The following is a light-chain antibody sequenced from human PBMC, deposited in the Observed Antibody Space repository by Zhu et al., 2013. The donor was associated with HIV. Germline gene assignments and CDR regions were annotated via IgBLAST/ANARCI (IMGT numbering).Light chain of an antibody. V-gene: IGLV2-14*01. CDR1: SSDVGGYKY. Sequence: QSALTQPASVSGSPGQSITISCTGTSSDVGGYKYVSWYQQHPGEAPKLMIYEVSNRPSGVSNRFSGSKSGNTASLTISGLQAEDEADYYCTSYTGSSRVVFGGGTKLTVL. CDR2: EVS. J-gene: IGLJ2*01. CDR3: TSYTGSSRVV.